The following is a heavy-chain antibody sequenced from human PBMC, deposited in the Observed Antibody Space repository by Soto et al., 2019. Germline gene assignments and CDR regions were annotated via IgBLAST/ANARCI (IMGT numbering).Heavy chain of an antibody. Sequence: TGGSLRLSCAASGFTFSSYAMSWVRQGPGKGLEWVAVISYDGSNKYSADSVKGRFTISRDNSKNTLYLQMNSLRAEDTAVYYCASLWPPRYDILSGMDVWGQGTTVTVSS. D-gene: IGHD3-9*01. CDR1: GFTFSSYA. CDR3: ASLWPPRYDILSGMDV. V-gene: IGHV3-30*03. J-gene: IGHJ6*02. CDR2: ISYDGSNK.